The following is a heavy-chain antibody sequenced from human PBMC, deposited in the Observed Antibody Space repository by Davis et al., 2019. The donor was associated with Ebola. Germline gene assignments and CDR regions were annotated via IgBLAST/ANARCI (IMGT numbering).Heavy chain of an antibody. J-gene: IGHJ6*02. CDR1: GYTFTSYG. Sequence: ASVKVSCKASGYTFTSYGITWVRQAPGQGLEWMGWINPHNGNTNYAQNVQGRVIMTSDTATTTAYMEVGSLRSDDTAVYYCARRDFDWLLLYYYGMDVWGQGTTVTVSS. CDR3: ARRDFDWLLLYYYGMDV. V-gene: IGHV1-18*04. CDR2: INPHNGNT. D-gene: IGHD3-9*01.